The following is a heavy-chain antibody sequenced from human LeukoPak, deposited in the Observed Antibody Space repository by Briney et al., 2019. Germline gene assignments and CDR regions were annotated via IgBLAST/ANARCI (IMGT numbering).Heavy chain of an antibody. Sequence: GGSLRLSCAASGFTFSSYSMNWVRQAPGKGLEWVSYISSSSSTIYYADSVKGRFAISRDNAKNSLYLQMNSLRDEDTAVYYCARGSESSGDYTGDYWGQGTLVTVSS. J-gene: IGHJ4*02. CDR1: GFTFSSYS. D-gene: IGHD4-17*01. CDR2: ISSSSSTI. V-gene: IGHV3-48*02. CDR3: ARGSESSGDYTGDY.